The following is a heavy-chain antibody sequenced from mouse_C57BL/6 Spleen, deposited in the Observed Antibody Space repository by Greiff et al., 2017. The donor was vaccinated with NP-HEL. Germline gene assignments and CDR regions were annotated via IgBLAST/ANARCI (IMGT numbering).Heavy chain of an antibody. CDR1: GYTFTEYT. Sequence: QVHVKQSGAELVKPGASVKLSCKASGYTFTEYTIHWVKQRSGQGLEWIGWFYPGSGSIKYNEKFKDKATLTADKSSSTVYMELSRLTSEDSAVYFCARHEEIDGYHWYFDVWGTGTTVTVSS. V-gene: IGHV1-62-2*01. J-gene: IGHJ1*03. D-gene: IGHD2-3*01. CDR3: ARHEEIDGYHWYFDV. CDR2: FYPGSGSI.